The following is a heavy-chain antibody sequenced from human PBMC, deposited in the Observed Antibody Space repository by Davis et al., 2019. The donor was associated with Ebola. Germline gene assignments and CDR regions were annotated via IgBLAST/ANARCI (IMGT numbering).Heavy chain of an antibody. CDR1: GFTFSFYP. J-gene: IGHJ4*02. V-gene: IGHV3-30-3*01. D-gene: IGHD1-26*01. CDR2: ISFDGNNK. Sequence: GGSLRLSCAASGFTFSFYPMYWVRQAPGKGLEWVSLISFDGNNKYYADYADSVKGRFTISRDNSKNTLYLHMNSLKPEDTAVYYCARGNSGSYFWGQGTLVTVSS. CDR3: ARGNSGSYF.